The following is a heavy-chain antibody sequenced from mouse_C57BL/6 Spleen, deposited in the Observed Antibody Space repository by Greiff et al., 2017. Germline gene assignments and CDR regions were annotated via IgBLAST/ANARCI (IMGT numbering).Heavy chain of an antibody. Sequence: EVQLQQSVAELVRPGASVKLSCTASGFNIKNTYMHWVKQRPEQGLEWIGRIDPANGNTKYAPKFQGKATITADTPSNTAYLQLSSLTSEDTAIYYCARGLITTVVARRGFDDWGQGTTLTVSS. CDR3: ARGLITTVVARRGFDD. CDR1: GFNIKNTY. J-gene: IGHJ2*01. D-gene: IGHD1-1*01. V-gene: IGHV14-3*01. CDR2: IDPANGNT.